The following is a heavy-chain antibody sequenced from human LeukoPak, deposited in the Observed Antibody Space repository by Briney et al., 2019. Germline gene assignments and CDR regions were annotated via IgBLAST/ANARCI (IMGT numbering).Heavy chain of an antibody. Sequence: GGSLRLSCAASGFTFSSYSMNWVRQAPGKGLEWVSSISSSSSYIYYADSVKGRFTISRDNAKNSLYLQMNSLRAEDTAVYYCARATLLTSYHYYYYMDVWGKGTTVIVSS. D-gene: IGHD5-12*01. CDR1: GFTFSSYS. CDR3: ARATLLTSYHYYYYMDV. J-gene: IGHJ6*03. CDR2: ISSSSSYI. V-gene: IGHV3-21*01.